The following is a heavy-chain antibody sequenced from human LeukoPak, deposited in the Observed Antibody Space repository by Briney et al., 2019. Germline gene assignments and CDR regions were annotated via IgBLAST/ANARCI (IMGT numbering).Heavy chain of an antibody. J-gene: IGHJ3*02. CDR3: ARGVTGVYCGGDCSDAFDI. CDR2: ISAYNGNT. V-gene: IGHV1-18*01. D-gene: IGHD2-21*02. CDR1: GYTFTSYG. Sequence: ASVKVSCKASGYTFTSYGISWVRQAPGQGLEWMGWISAYNGNTNYAQKLQGRVTMTTDTSTSTAYMELRGLRSDDTAVYYCARGVTGVYCGGDCSDAFDIWGQGTMVTVSS.